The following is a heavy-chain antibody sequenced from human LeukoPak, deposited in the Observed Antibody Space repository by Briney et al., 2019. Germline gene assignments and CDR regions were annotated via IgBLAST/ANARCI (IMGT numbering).Heavy chain of an antibody. CDR1: VYTFTNYY. V-gene: IGHV1-2*02. D-gene: IGHD5-24*01. Sequence: GASVKVSFKTSVYTFTNYYLHWVRQAPGHGLEWMGWMSPNGGVTKYTQNFQGRVTMTSDISIGTAYMELTGLTSDDTAVYYCASLKDGYNFHHWGQGTLVTVSS. CDR2: MSPNGGVT. J-gene: IGHJ4*02. CDR3: ASLKDGYNFHH.